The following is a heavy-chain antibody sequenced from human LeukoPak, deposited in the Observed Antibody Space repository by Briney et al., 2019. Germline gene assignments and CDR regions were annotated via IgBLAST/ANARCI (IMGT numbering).Heavy chain of an antibody. CDR1: GFTFSSYA. Sequence: GRSLRLSCAASGFTFSSYAMHWVRQAPGKGLEWVAVISYDGSNKYYADSVKGRFTISRDNSKNTLYLQMNSLRAEDTAVYYCAKERGYSSVPNFDPWGQGTLVTVSS. J-gene: IGHJ5*02. D-gene: IGHD6-25*01. CDR2: ISYDGSNK. CDR3: AKERGYSSVPNFDP. V-gene: IGHV3-30*04.